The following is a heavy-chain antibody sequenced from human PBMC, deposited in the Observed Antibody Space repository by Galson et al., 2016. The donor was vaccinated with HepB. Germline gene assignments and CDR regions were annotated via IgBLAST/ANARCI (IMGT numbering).Heavy chain of an antibody. Sequence: SLRLSCAASGIPFSISGIHWVRQAPGKGLEWVAMIWSDGSSEYYADSVKGRFTISRDKSRNTLYLQMDSLRADDTAVYYCGRDRAVRSIDQWGQGALVTVSS. J-gene: IGHJ4*02. CDR3: GRDRAVRSIDQ. V-gene: IGHV3-33*01. CDR2: IWSDGSSE. D-gene: IGHD6-19*01. CDR1: GIPFSISG.